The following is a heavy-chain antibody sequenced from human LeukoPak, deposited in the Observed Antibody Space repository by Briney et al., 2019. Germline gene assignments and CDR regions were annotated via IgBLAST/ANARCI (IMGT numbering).Heavy chain of an antibody. V-gene: IGHV5-51*01. Sequence: ESLKVSCKGSGYSFIHYYIAWVRQMPGKGLEWMGIIYPGDSETTYSPSFQGQVTISADKSISTAYLQWSSLKASDTATYYCARLAGTTDGNWFEPWGQGTLVTVSS. J-gene: IGHJ5*02. CDR1: GYSFIHYY. D-gene: IGHD1-7*01. CDR2: IYPGDSET. CDR3: ARLAGTTDGNWFEP.